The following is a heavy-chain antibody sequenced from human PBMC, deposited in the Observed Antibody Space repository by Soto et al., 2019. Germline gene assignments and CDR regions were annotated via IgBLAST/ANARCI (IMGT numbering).Heavy chain of an antibody. CDR3: AREAFYDSSGNYSRAFDI. Sequence: GASVKVSCKASGGTFSSYAISWVRQAPGQGLEWMGGIIPIFGTANYAQKFQGRVTITADESTSTAYMELSSLRSEDTAVYYCAREAFYDSSGNYSRAFDIWGQGTMVTVSS. CDR2: IIPIFGTA. CDR1: GGTFSSYA. D-gene: IGHD3-22*01. V-gene: IGHV1-69*13. J-gene: IGHJ3*02.